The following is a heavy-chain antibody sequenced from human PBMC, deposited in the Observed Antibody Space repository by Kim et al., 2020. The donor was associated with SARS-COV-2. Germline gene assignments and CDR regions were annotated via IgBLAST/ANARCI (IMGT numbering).Heavy chain of an antibody. Sequence: GGSLRLSCAGSGFTFGNTHMHWVRQAPGKGLEWVSLISADETNKNYVDSVKGRFTVSRDNSQNTLFLQIDSLRVEDTAVYYCAREGHSSGRAGSFDYWGQGPLVTVSS. D-gene: IGHD6-19*01. CDR3: AREGHSSGRAGSFDY. CDR1: GFTFGNTH. J-gene: IGHJ4*02. CDR2: ISADETNK. V-gene: IGHV3-30*03.